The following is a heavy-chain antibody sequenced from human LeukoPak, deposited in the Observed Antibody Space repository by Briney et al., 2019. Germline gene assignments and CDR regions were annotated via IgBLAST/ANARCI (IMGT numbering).Heavy chain of an antibody. D-gene: IGHD6-19*01. CDR2: IFGSGGST. Sequence: PGGSLRLSCAASGFTFSSYAMYWVRQAPGKGLEWVSGIFGSGGSTHYAGSVKGRFTISRDNSKNTVYLQMNSLRAEDTAVYYCARSTLWGGWPSETPGHDYWCQGTLVTVSS. CDR3: ARSTLWGGWPSETPGHDY. J-gene: IGHJ4*02. V-gene: IGHV3-23*01. CDR1: GFTFSSYA.